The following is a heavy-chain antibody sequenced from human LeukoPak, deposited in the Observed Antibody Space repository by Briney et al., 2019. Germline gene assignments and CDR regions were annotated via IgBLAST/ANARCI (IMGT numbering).Heavy chain of an antibody. Sequence: GGSLRLSCAASGFTFSGYAMSWVRQAPGKGLEWVSAISGSGGSTYYADSVKGRFTISRDNSKNTLYLQMNSLRAEDTAVYYCAKGYSSSWYVYFDYWGQGTLVTVSS. V-gene: IGHV3-23*01. D-gene: IGHD6-13*01. J-gene: IGHJ4*02. CDR1: GFTFSGYA. CDR3: AKGYSSSWYVYFDY. CDR2: ISGSGGST.